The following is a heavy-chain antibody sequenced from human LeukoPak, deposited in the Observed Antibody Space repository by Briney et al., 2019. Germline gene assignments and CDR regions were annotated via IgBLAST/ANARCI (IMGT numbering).Heavy chain of an antibody. CDR1: GGSISSSSYY. CDR3: ARELTVSRYGMDV. CDR2: IYYNGST. V-gene: IGHV4-39*01. J-gene: IGHJ6*02. D-gene: IGHD1-7*01. Sequence: SETLSLTCTVSGGSISSSSYYWGWIRQPPGKGLEWIGSIYYNGSTYYNPSLKSRVTISVDTSKNQFSLKLSSVTAADTAVYYCARELTVSRYGMDVWGQGTTVTVSS.